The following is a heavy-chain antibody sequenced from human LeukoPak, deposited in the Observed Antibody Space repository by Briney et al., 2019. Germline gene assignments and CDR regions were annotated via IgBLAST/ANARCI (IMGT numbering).Heavy chain of an antibody. Sequence: ASVKVSCKASGYTFTGYYMHWVRQAPGQGLEWMGWINPNSGGTNYAQKFQGRVTMTRDTSISTAYMGLSRLRSDDTAVYYCARLILAAAGKGWFDPWGQGTLVTVSS. V-gene: IGHV1-2*02. J-gene: IGHJ5*02. D-gene: IGHD6-13*01. CDR1: GYTFTGYY. CDR3: ARLILAAAGKGWFDP. CDR2: INPNSGGT.